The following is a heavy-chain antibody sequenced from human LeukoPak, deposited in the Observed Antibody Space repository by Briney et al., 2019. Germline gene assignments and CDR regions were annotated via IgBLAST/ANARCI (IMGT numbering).Heavy chain of an antibody. CDR3: ARLPATASYYYYYMDV. V-gene: IGHV4-34*01. CDR1: GGSFSGYY. Sequence: SETLSLTCAVYGGSFSGYYWSWIRQPPGKGLEWIGEINHSGSTNYNPSLKSRVTISVDTSKNQFSLKLTSATAADAAVYYCARLPATASYYYYYMDVWGKGTTVTFSS. J-gene: IGHJ6*03. CDR2: INHSGST.